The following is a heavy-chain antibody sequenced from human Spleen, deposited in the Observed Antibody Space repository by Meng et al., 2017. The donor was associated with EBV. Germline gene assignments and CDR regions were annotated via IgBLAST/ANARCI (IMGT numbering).Heavy chain of an antibody. J-gene: IGHJ4*02. CDR3: ARDQGVASAIDF. CDR2: VRGYNGHT. V-gene: IGHV1-18*01. Sequence: QVQLVQSGAEVKGPGAAVKVSCKASGYTFTSSDISWVRQAPGQGLEWVGRVRGYNGHTSYAEKFQGRVSMTTDTSTSTAYMELRSLRSDDTAVYYCARDQGVASAIDFWGQGTLVTVSS. CDR1: GYTFTSSD. D-gene: IGHD2-21*01.